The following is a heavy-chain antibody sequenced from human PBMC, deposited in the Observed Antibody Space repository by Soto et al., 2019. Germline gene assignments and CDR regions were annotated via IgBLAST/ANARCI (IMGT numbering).Heavy chain of an antibody. CDR1: GDTFNFYS. J-gene: IGHJ4*02. D-gene: IGHD3-10*01. Sequence: QVQLVQSGAEVKRPGSSVKVSCKASGDTFNFYSINWVRQAPGLGLEWMGRVNPIVSMSNYAQKFQGRVTMTADKSTSPAYMELSSLRSEDTAIYYCASSYGSGSRAFDYWGQGALVTVSS. CDR2: VNPIVSMS. V-gene: IGHV1-69*02. CDR3: ASSYGSGSRAFDY.